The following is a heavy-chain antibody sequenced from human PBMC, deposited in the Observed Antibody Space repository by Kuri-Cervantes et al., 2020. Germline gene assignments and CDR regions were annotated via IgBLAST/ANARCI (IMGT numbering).Heavy chain of an antibody. CDR3: AKGVPYSSSWFDY. CDR2: ITWNSDTI. D-gene: IGHD6-13*01. V-gene: IGHV3-9*01. CDR1: GFTFSSYW. J-gene: IGHJ4*02. Sequence: SLRLSFAASGFTFSSYWMSWVRQSPGKGLEWVSGITWNSDTIDYADSVKGRFTISRDNAKNSLYLQMNSLRTEDTALYYCAKGVPYSSSWFDYWGQGTLVTVSS.